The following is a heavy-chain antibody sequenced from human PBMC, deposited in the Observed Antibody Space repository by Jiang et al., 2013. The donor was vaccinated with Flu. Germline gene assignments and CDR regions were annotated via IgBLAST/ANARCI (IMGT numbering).Heavy chain of an antibody. D-gene: IGHD5-24*01. CDR3: ARVPDGYNLPLSDY. CDR1: GGTFSSYA. J-gene: IGHJ4*02. V-gene: IGHV1-69*04. CDR2: IIPILGIA. Sequence: SGAEVKKPGSSVKVSCKASGGTFSSYAISWVRQAPGQGLEWMGRIIPILGIANYAQKFQGRVTITADKSTSTAYMELSSLRSEDTAVYYCARVPDGYNLPLSDYWGQGTLVTVSS.